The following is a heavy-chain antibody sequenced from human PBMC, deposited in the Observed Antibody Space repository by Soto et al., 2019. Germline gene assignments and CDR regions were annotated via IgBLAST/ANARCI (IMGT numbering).Heavy chain of an antibody. J-gene: IGHJ5*02. D-gene: IGHD1-1*01. CDR2: IRKDGSEQ. CDR1: GFSFSNYW. Sequence: EVQLVESGGGLVQPGGSLRLSCAASGFSFSNYWLNWVRLAPGKGPEWVANIRKDGSEQIYVDSVEGRFTISRDNAKNSLVLQMNNLRADDTAMYYGVGGTGWLMDTWGQGTPVIVSS. V-gene: IGHV3-7*03. CDR3: VGGTGWLMDT.